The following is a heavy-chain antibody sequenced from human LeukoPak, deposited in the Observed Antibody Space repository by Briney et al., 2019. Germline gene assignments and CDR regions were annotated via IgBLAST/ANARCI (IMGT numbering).Heavy chain of an antibody. CDR2: ISGSGGST. J-gene: IGHJ3*02. CDR3: AKDYYYDSSGYVYAFDI. V-gene: IGHV3-23*01. CDR1: GFTFSSYA. D-gene: IGHD3-22*01. Sequence: GGSLRLSCAASGFTFSSYAMSWVRQAPGKGLEWVSAISGSGGSTYYADSVKGRFTISRDNSKNTLYLQMNSLRAEDTAVYYCAKDYYYDSSGYVYAFDIWGQGTMVTVSS.